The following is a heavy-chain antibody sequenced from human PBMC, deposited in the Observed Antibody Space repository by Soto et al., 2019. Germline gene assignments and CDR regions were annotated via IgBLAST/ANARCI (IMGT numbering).Heavy chain of an antibody. CDR2: IYWDDDK. CDR1: GFSLSTSGVG. CDR3: AHLPWQHLWPRAPVVY. J-gene: IGHJ4*02. D-gene: IGHD5-18*01. V-gene: IGHV2-5*02. Sequence: QITLKESGPTLVTPTQTLTLTCPFSGFSLSTSGVGVGWIRQPPGKALEWLGIIYWDDDKRYSPSLKSRVTTTKDTSKNQLVLTMTNMDPVDTATYYCAHLPWQHLWPRAPVVYWGQGTPVTVSS.